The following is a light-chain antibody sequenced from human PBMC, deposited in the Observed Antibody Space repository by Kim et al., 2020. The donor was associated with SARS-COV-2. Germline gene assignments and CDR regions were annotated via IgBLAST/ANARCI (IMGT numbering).Light chain of an antibody. J-gene: IGKJ1*01. CDR1: QGIRND. V-gene: IGKV1-6*01. CDR2: AAS. Sequence: AIQMTQSPSSLSASVGDRVTITCRASQGIRNDLGWCRQKSGKAPELLIYAASSLQSGAPSRFSGSGSGTDFTLTISSLQPEDFASYYCLQDYYYPRTFGQGTKVDIK. CDR3: LQDYYYPRT.